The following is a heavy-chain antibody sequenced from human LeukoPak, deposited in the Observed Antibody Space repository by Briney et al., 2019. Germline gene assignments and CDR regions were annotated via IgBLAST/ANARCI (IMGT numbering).Heavy chain of an antibody. CDR2: INHSGST. Sequence: PSETLSLTCAVYGGSFSGYYWSWIRQPPGKGLEWIGEINHSGSTNYNPSLKSRVTMSVDTSKNQFSLKLSSVTAADTAVYYCARGAKSVLRYFDWLPNDAFDIWGQGTMVTVSS. CDR3: ARGAKSVLRYFDWLPNDAFDI. D-gene: IGHD3-9*01. J-gene: IGHJ3*02. CDR1: GGSFSGYY. V-gene: IGHV4-34*01.